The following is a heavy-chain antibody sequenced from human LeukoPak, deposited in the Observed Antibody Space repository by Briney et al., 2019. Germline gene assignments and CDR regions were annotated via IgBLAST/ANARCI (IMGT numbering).Heavy chain of an antibody. D-gene: IGHD5/OR15-5a*01. Sequence: GGSLRLSCTASESTFSSFPMSWVRQAPGRGLELISSISSSGSHIYYADSLKGRFTVSRDNAKNSLYVQMNSLRAEDTAVYYCAKIGVSGHWYFDLWGRGTLVTVSA. CDR2: ISSSGSHI. CDR3: AKIGVSGHWYFDL. J-gene: IGHJ2*01. CDR1: ESTFSSFP. V-gene: IGHV3-21*01.